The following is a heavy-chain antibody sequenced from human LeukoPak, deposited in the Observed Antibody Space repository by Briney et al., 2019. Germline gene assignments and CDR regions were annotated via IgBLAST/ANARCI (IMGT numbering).Heavy chain of an antibody. CDR1: GFTFSDYY. J-gene: IGHJ4*02. CDR3: ARETAPGYSSGWYYFDS. Sequence: GGSLRLSCAASGFTFSDYYMSWIRQAPGKGLEWVSYISSSGSTIYYADSVKGRFTISRDNSKNTLYLQMGSLRAEDMAVYYCARETAPGYSSGWYYFDSWGQGTLVTVSS. D-gene: IGHD6-19*01. CDR2: ISSSGSTI. V-gene: IGHV3-11*04.